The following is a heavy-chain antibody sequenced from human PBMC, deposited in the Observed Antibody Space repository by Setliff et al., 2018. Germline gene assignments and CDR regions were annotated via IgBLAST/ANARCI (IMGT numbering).Heavy chain of an antibody. D-gene: IGHD3-22*01. Sequence: GASVKVSCKASGGTFISYAISWVRQAPGQGLEWMGGIIPILGIENYAQKFQGRVTITTDESTSTAYMELSSLRSEDTAVYYCARDQTYYYDSSGYDAFDIWGQGTMVTVSS. CDR1: GGTFISYA. J-gene: IGHJ3*02. CDR3: ARDQTYYYDSSGYDAFDI. V-gene: IGHV1-69*10. CDR2: IIPILGIE.